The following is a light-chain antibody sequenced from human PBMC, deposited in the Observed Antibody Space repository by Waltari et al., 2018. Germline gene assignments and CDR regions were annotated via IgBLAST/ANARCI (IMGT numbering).Light chain of an antibody. CDR2: STN. J-gene: IGLJ2*01. Sequence: QSVLTQPPSVSGTPGQRVIIPCSGSSSNIGSNAVNWYQQLPGTAPKRLIYSTNQRPSGVPNRFSGSKSGTSGSLAISGLQSEDEGDYYCAAWDESLNGVVVFGGGTKLTVL. CDR3: AAWDESLNGVVV. CDR1: SSNIGSNA. V-gene: IGLV1-44*01.